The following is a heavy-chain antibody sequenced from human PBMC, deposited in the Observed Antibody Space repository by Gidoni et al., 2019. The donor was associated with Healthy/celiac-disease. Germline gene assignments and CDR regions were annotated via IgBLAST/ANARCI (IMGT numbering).Heavy chain of an antibody. CDR3: ARPLAAAGTTPFWYWFDP. D-gene: IGHD6-13*01. V-gene: IGHV4-39*01. CDR1: GGSISSSSYY. J-gene: IGHJ5*02. Sequence: QLQLQESGPGLVKPSETLSLTCTVSGGSISSSSYYWGWIRPPPGKGLEWIGSIYYSGSTYYNPSLKSRVTISVDTSKNQFSLKLSSVTAADTAVYYWARPLAAAGTTPFWYWFDPWGQGTLVTVSS. CDR2: IYYSGST.